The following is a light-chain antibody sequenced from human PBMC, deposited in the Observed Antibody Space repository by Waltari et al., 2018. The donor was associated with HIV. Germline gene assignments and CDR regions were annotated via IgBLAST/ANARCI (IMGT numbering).Light chain of an antibody. J-gene: IGLJ2*01. Sequence: QSALTQPASVSGSPGQSITISCTGTSSDVGGYNYVSWYQHHPGKAPKLMISGVSNRPSWVPNRSSGSKSGNTASLTISGLQAEDEADYYCSSYSSSITLYVVFGGGTKLTVL. CDR2: GVS. CDR1: SSDVGGYNY. CDR3: SSYSSSITLYVV. V-gene: IGLV2-14*01.